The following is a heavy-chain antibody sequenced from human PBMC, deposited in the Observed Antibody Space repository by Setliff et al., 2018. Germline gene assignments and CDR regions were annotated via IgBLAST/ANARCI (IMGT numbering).Heavy chain of an antibody. D-gene: IGHD3-16*02. J-gene: IGHJ4*02. CDR2: MNPNSGNR. CDR1: GYTFTSYG. Sequence: GASVKVSCKPSGYTFTSYGISWVRQAPGQGLEWMGWMNPNSGNRGYAQKFQGRVTMTRDTSTSTVYMELSSLRSEDTAVYYCASIALTEPSYYDYVWGSYRFFHYFDYWGQGTLVTVSS. V-gene: IGHV1-8*02. CDR3: ASIALTEPSYYDYVWGSYRFFHYFDY.